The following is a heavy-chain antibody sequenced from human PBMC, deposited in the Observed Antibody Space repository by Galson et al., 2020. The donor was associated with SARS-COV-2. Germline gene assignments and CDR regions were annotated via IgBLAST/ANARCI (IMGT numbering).Heavy chain of an antibody. J-gene: IGHJ3*02. V-gene: IGHV3-15*01. CDR2: LKSHLHGGTA. CDR1: GFSFKTAW. CDR3: TAIVGSGDTFDT. D-gene: IGHD1-26*01. Sequence: GESLKISCAASGFSFKTAWMSWVRQPPGKALDWVRRLKSHLHGGTAASAAPVERRFIIPSDHSTNTLYLQINNLQPHDPALYYCTAIVGSGDTFDTWGQGTMVTVSP.